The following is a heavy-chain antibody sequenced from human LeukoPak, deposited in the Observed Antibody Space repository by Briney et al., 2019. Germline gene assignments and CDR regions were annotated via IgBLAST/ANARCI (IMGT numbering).Heavy chain of an antibody. CDR3: ARRVGATYSVDY. D-gene: IGHD1-26*01. CDR2: IYYSGNT. Sequence: PSETLSLTCTVSGGSISSSSYYWGWIRQPPGKGLEWIGSIYYSGNTYYNPSLKSRVTISVDTSKNQFSLKLSSVTAADTAVYYCARRVGATYSVDYWGQGTLVTVSS. CDR1: GGSISSSSYY. J-gene: IGHJ4*02. V-gene: IGHV4-39*01.